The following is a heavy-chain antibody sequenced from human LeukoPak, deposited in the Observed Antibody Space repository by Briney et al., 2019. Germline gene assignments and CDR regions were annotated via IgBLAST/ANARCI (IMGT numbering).Heavy chain of an antibody. CDR3: ATLYYGSGYYYGMDV. D-gene: IGHD3-10*01. J-gene: IGHJ6*02. CDR2: FDPEDGET. Sequence: ASVKVSCKVSGYTLTELSMHLVRQAPRKGLEWMGGFDPEDGETIYAQKFQGRVTMTEDTSTDTAYMELSSLRSEDTAVYYCATLYYGSGYYYGMDVWGQGTTVTVSS. V-gene: IGHV1-24*01. CDR1: GYTLTELS.